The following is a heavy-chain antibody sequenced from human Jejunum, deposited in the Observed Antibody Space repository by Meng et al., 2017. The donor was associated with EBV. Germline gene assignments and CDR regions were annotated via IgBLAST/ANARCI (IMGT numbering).Heavy chain of an antibody. J-gene: IGHJ4*02. V-gene: IGHV3-23*01. D-gene: IGHD2-8*01. CDR3: TKDVGVVLFDY. CDR1: VFTFSDYA. CDR2: ISNSGGNT. Sequence: GGGFVRPGGSFGLSWLASVFTFSDYAMGWVRQAQRKGLEWVSTISNSGGNTHYADSVKGRFTISRDNSKNTLYLQMNSLRAEDTAVYYCTKDVGVVLFDYWGQGTLVTVSS.